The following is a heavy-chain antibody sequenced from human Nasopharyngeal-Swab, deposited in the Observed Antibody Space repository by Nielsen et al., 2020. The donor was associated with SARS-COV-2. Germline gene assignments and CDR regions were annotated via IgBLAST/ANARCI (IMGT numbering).Heavy chain of an antibody. CDR1: GFTFSSYG. CDR2: ISYDGSNK. J-gene: IGHJ4*02. CDR3: AKLATVTTSGVASADFDY. Sequence: GESLKISCAASGFTFSSYGMHWVRQAPGKGLEWVAVISYDGSNKYYADSVKGRFTISRDNSKNTLYLQMNSLRAEDTAVYYCAKLATVTTSGVASADFDYWGQGTLATVSS. D-gene: IGHD4-17*01. V-gene: IGHV3-30*18.